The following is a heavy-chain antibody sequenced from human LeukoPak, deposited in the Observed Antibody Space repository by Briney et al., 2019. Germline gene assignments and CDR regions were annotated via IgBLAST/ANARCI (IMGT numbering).Heavy chain of an antibody. J-gene: IGHJ4*02. CDR3: AKDTREYSGYDSVCDY. D-gene: IGHD5-12*01. V-gene: IGHV3-23*01. CDR1: GFTFSSYA. Sequence: GGSLRLSCAASGFTFSSYAMSWVRQAPGKGLEWVSGISGSGGSTYYADSVKGRFTISRDNSKNTLYLQMNSLRAEDTAVYYCAKDTREYSGYDSVCDYWGQGTLVTVSS. CDR2: ISGSGGST.